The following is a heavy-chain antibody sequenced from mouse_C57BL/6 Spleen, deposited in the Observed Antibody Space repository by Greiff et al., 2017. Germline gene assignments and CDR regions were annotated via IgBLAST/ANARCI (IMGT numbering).Heavy chain of an antibody. CDR2: ISSGSSTS. V-gene: IGHV5-17*01. CDR1: GFTFSDYG. D-gene: IGHD1-1*01. Sequence: EVKLMESGGGLVKPGGSLKLSCAASGFTFSDYGMHWVRQAPEKGLEWVAYISSGSSTSYYADTVKGRFTISRDNAKNTLFLQMTSLRSEDTAMYYCARWDYYYGSSYAMDYWGQGTSVTVSS. J-gene: IGHJ4*01. CDR3: ARWDYYYGSSYAMDY.